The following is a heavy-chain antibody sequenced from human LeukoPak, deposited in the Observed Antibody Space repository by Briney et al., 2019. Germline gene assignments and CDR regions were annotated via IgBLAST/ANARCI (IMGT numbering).Heavy chain of an antibody. J-gene: IGHJ3*02. CDR3: ARYCSGGSCYAYSGSYYVI. CDR1: GFTFSSYS. V-gene: IGHV3-21*01. CDR2: ISSSSYI. Sequence: GGSLRLSCAASGFTFSSYSMNWVRQAPGKGLEWVSSISSSSYIYYADSVKGRFTISRDNAKNSLYLQMNSLRAEDTAVYYCARYCSGGSCYAYSGSYYVIWGQGTMVTVSS. D-gene: IGHD2-15*01.